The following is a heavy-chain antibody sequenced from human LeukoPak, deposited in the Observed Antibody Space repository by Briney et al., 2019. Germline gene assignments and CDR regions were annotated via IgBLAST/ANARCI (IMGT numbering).Heavy chain of an antibody. CDR2: IHYSGST. CDR1: DGSISSTNFY. D-gene: IGHD3-10*01. Sequence: SETLSLTCTVSDGSISSTNFYWGWIRQPPGRALEWIGYIHYSGSTNYNPSLKSRVTILRDTSKNQFSLNLSSVTAADTAVYYCARNWPRGYMDVWGKGTTVTVSS. CDR3: ARNWPRGYMDV. V-gene: IGHV4-61*05. J-gene: IGHJ6*03.